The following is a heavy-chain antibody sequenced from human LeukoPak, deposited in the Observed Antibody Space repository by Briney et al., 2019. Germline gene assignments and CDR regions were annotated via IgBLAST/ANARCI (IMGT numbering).Heavy chain of an antibody. CDR1: GDSISDYY. CDR3: ARAGLPDYYYMDV. Sequence: PSETLSLTCTVSGDSISDYYWSWIRQPPGKGLEWIGYIYYSGSTNYNPSLKSRVTISVDTSKNQFSLKLSSVTAADTAVYYCARAGLPDYYYMDVWGKGTTVTVSS. V-gene: IGHV4-59*01. J-gene: IGHJ6*03. CDR2: IYYSGST.